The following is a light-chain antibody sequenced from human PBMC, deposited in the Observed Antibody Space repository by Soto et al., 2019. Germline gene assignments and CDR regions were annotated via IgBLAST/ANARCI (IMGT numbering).Light chain of an antibody. Sequence: DIQMTQSPSTLSASVGDRVTITCRASQSISSWLAWYQQKPGKAPKLLIYKTSRLESGVPSRFSGSGSGTEFAHTISSLQGDDFASYCCHQYNSYWTFGRGTKVEIK. V-gene: IGKV1-5*03. CDR3: HQYNSYWT. CDR2: KTS. CDR1: QSISSW. J-gene: IGKJ1*01.